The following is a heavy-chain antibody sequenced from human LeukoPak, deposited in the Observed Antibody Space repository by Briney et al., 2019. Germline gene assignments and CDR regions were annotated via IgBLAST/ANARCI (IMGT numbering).Heavy chain of an antibody. Sequence: GGSLRLSCAASGFTFSITGMTWVRQAPGKGLEWVSTISPSGENTHYPDSVKGRFTISRDNSKNTLSLEINGLRVEDTAVYYCARDAGGAWPFDYWGQGTRVTVSS. J-gene: IGHJ4*02. CDR2: ISPSGENT. CDR3: ARDAGGAWPFDY. CDR1: GFTFSITG. D-gene: IGHD4-17*01. V-gene: IGHV3-23*01.